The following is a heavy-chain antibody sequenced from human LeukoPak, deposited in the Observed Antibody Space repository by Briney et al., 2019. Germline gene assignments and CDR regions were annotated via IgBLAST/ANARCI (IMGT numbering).Heavy chain of an antibody. Sequence: GGSLRLPCAASGFTFSTYGMHWVRQAPDKGLEWVAFMSYDGGYKYYPDSVKGRFTISRDNSKNTLFLQMNSLRTEDTAVYYCAKDLGYGGYFDYWGQGTLVTVSS. J-gene: IGHJ4*02. D-gene: IGHD4-23*01. CDR1: GFTFSTYG. V-gene: IGHV3-30*02. CDR2: MSYDGGYK. CDR3: AKDLGYGGYFDY.